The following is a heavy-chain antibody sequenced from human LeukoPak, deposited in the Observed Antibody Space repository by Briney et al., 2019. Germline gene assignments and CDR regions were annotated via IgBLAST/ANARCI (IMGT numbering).Heavy chain of an antibody. Sequence: GGSLRLSCEGSGFTFRDYQMSWIRQAPGKRLEWISYIHANPKTIYYADSAKGRFTISRDNAKNSLYLQMNSLRVDDTAVYYCARSGYGDFDYWGQGARVTVSS. CDR3: ARSGYGDFDY. D-gene: IGHD5-12*01. CDR2: IHANPKTI. J-gene: IGHJ4*02. V-gene: IGHV3-11*01. CDR1: GFTFRDYQ.